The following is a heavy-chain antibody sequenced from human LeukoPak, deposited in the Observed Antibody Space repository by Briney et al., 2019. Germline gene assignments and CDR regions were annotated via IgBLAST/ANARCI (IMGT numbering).Heavy chain of an antibody. CDR2: ISAYNGNT. D-gene: IGHD3-9*01. V-gene: IGHV1-18*01. CDR3: AREGEGYFDWLSPAEYFQH. CDR1: GYTFTSYG. Sequence: ASVKVSCKASGYTFTSYGISWVRQAPGQGLEWMGWISAYNGNTNYAQKLQGRVTMTTDTSTCTAYMELRSLRSDDTAVYYCAREGEGYFDWLSPAEYFQHWGQGTLVTVSS. J-gene: IGHJ1*01.